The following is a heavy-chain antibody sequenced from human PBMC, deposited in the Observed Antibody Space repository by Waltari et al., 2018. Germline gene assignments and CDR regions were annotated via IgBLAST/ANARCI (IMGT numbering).Heavy chain of an antibody. CDR3: ARDIRGRSSGMDV. Sequence: QVQLVQSGAEMKKPGASVKVSCKASGYTFIAYYMHWVRQAPGQGLEWMGWINPNSGGTVYTEKYQGRVTMTTDTSLSTAYMELSRLRSDDTAVYFCARDIRGRSSGMDVWGQGTPVTVSS. J-gene: IGHJ6*02. V-gene: IGHV1-2*02. CDR2: INPNSGGT. D-gene: IGHD1-20*01. CDR1: GYTFIAYY.